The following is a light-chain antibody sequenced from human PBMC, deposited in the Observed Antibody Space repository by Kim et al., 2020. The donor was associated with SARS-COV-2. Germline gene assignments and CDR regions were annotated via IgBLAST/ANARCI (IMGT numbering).Light chain of an antibody. V-gene: IGLV1-40*01. Sequence: VTISCTGTSANPGAVYDVHWYRQLPGTAPELLIFRNTNRPSGVPARFSASKSGTSASLAIIGHQAEDEATYYCQSYDSSLSASEVFGGGTQLTVL. CDR2: RNT. CDR1: SANPGAVYD. CDR3: QSYDSSLSASEV. J-gene: IGLJ3*02.